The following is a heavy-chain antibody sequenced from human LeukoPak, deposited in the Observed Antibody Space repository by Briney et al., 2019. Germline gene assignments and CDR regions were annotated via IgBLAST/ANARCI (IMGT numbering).Heavy chain of an antibody. CDR1: GYTFINYG. CDR3: ARTVTTGIYCYYYQVDV. V-gene: IGHV1-18*01. CDR2: ISAYNGNT. J-gene: IGHJ6*03. Sequence: ASVKVSCKSSGYTFINYGISGVRQAPGQGREWMGWISAYNGNTNYAQKLQGRVTMTTDTSTSTAYMELRSLRSDDTAVYYCARTVTTGIYCYYYQVDVRGKGTTVTVSS. D-gene: IGHD4-11*01.